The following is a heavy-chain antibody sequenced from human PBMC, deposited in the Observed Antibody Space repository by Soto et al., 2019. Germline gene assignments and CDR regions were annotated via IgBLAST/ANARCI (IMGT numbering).Heavy chain of an antibody. V-gene: IGHV4-39*01. CDR2: ISYGGST. Sequence: QLQLQESGPGLVKPSETLSLTCTVSGDSLTSSDYYWAWIRQPPGKGLEWIGSISYGGSTYYKSSLRSRVTISLDTVKEHFTPWPRSVTAPDTGFFYCARHGTGIGAAWLYPHFGGWGQGTLVTVSS. J-gene: IGHJ4*02. CDR1: GDSLTSSDYY. D-gene: IGHD6-13*01. CDR3: ARHGTGIGAAWLYPHFGG.